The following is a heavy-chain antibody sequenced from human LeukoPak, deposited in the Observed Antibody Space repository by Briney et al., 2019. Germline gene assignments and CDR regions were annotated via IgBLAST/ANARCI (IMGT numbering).Heavy chain of an antibody. V-gene: IGHV3-74*01. D-gene: IGHD1-26*01. CDR2: INSDGSTT. Sequence: PGGSLRVSCAASGFTFSSYWMHWFRQTPGKGLVWVSRINSDGSTTSYADSVKGRFTISRDNAKNTLYLQMNSLRAEDTAVYYCARDTSSVGATPLDYWGQGTLVTVSS. CDR3: ARDTSSVGATPLDY. CDR1: GFTFSSYW. J-gene: IGHJ4*02.